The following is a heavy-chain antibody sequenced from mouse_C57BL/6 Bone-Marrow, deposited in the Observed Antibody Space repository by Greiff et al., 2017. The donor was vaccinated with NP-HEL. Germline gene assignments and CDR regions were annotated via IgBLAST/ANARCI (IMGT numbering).Heavy chain of an antibody. D-gene: IGHD2-14*01. V-gene: IGHV1-55*01. Sequence: QVQLQQSGAELVKPGASVKMSCKASGYTFTSYWITWVKQRPGQGLEWIGDIYPGSGSTNYNEKFKSKATLTVDTSSSTAYMQLSSLTTEDSAVYYCAGGSYDFDYWGQGTTLTVSS. CDR3: AGGSYDFDY. CDR1: GYTFTSYW. CDR2: IYPGSGST. J-gene: IGHJ2*01.